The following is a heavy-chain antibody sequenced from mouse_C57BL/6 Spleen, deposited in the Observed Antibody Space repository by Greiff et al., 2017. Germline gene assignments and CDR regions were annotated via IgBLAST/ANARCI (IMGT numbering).Heavy chain of an antibody. CDR3: ARAIYYYGSGYFDV. D-gene: IGHD1-1*01. V-gene: IGHV7-3*01. Sequence: EVKVEESGGGLVQPGGSLSLSCAASGFTFTDYYMSWVRQPPGKALEWLGFIRNKANGYTTEYSASVKGRFTISRDNSQSILYLQMNALRAEDSATYYCARAIYYYGSGYFDVWGTGTTVTVSS. J-gene: IGHJ1*03. CDR1: GFTFTDYY. CDR2: IRNKANGYTT.